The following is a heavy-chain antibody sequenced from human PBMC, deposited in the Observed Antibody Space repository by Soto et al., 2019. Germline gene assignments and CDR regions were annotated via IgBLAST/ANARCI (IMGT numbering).Heavy chain of an antibody. J-gene: IGHJ6*02. CDR3: ARRKKTSSGQSGNSLYTMDV. CDR2: MDCGSDRK. D-gene: IGHD3-10*01. V-gene: IGHV1-8*01. Sequence: ASVRVSCKAAGYTFPSYDINWVRQATGQGPEWMGWMDCGSDRKGYAQKFQGRVTLTRDTSISTAYLELSSLRSDDTAVYYCARRKKTSSGQSGNSLYTMDVWGPGDTVTVSS. CDR1: GYTFPSYD.